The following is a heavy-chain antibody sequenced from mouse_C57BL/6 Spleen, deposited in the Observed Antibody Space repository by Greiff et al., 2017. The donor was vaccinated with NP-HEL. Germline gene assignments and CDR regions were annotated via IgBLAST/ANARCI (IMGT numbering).Heavy chain of an antibody. D-gene: IGHD2-2*01. Sequence: EVQLQQSVAELVRPGASVKLSCTASGFNIKNTYMHWVKQRPEQGLEWIGRIDPANGNTKYAPKFQGKATITADTSSNTAYLQLSSLTSEETAIYYYARMVTTGYYAMDYWGQGTSVTVSS. V-gene: IGHV14-3*01. CDR2: IDPANGNT. J-gene: IGHJ4*01. CDR1: GFNIKNTY. CDR3: ARMVTTGYYAMDY.